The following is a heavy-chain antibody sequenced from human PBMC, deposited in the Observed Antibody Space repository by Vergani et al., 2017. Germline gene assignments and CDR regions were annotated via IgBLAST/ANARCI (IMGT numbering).Heavy chain of an antibody. CDR2: ISYDGSNK. Sequence: QVQLVESGGGVVQPGRSLRLSCAASGFTFSSYAMHWVRQAPGKGLEWVAVISYDGSNKYYADSVKGRFTISRDNSKNTLYLQMNSLRAEDTAVYYCARDYTAMGKLDYWGQGTLVTVSS. V-gene: IGHV3-30-3*01. D-gene: IGHD5-18*01. CDR1: GFTFSSYA. J-gene: IGHJ4*02. CDR3: ARDYTAMGKLDY.